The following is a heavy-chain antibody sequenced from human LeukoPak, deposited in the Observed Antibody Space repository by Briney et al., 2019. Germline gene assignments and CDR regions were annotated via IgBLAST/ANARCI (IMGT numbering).Heavy chain of an antibody. Sequence: ASVKVSCKASVYTFTGYYMHWVRQAPGQGLEWMGWINPNSGGTNYAQKFQGRVTMTRDTSISTAYMELSRLRSDDTAVYYCAREVVVAATGFDYWGQGTLVTVSP. J-gene: IGHJ4*02. CDR1: VYTFTGYY. CDR2: INPNSGGT. V-gene: IGHV1-2*02. D-gene: IGHD2-15*01. CDR3: AREVVVAATGFDY.